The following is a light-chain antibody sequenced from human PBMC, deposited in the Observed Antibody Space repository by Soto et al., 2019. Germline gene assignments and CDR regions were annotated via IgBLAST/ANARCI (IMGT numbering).Light chain of an antibody. CDR3: GQFVSSPPRT. CDR2: GVS. J-gene: IGKJ1*01. Sequence: EIVMTQSPATLSVSPGERATLSCRASQSVSSNLAWYQQRPGLAPRLLIYGVSNRATGIPDRFSGSGSGTDFILTISRLEPEDFALYYCGQFVSSPPRTFGQATKVDIK. V-gene: IGKV3-20*01. CDR1: QSVSSN.